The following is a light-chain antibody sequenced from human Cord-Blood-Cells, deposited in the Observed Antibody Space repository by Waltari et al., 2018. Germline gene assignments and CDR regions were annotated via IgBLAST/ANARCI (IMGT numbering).Light chain of an antibody. J-gene: IGKJ2*01. CDR3: QQYYSTPPT. V-gene: IGKV4-1*01. CDR2: WAS. CDR1: QSVLYSSNNKNY. Sequence: DIVMTQSPDSLAVSLGERATINCKSSQSVLYSSNNKNYSAWYQQKPGQPPKLLIYWASTRESGVPDLFSVSGSGTDFTLTISSLQAEDVAVYYCQQYYSTPPTFGQGTKLEIK.